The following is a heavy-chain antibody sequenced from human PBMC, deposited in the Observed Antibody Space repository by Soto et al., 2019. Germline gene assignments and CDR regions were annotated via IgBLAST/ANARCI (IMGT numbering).Heavy chain of an antibody. J-gene: IGHJ6*01. CDR3: ATDTHYYDTSNYYRTYGMDV. CDR1: GFTFSNHW. Sequence: EVQLVESGGGLVQPGGSLRLSCAASGFTFSNHWMHWVRQAPGKGLIWVSRINSDGSSTTYVDYVKGRFTISRDNAKNTLYLQMNSLRAEDTAVYYCATDTHYYDTSNYYRTYGMDVWGQGT. CDR2: INSDGSST. D-gene: IGHD3-22*01. V-gene: IGHV3-74*01.